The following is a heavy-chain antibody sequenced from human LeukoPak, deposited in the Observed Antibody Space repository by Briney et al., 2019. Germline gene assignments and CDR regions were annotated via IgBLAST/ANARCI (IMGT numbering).Heavy chain of an antibody. CDR3: ARDYPSYCSSTSCYKDESH. Sequence: GASVKVSCKASGYTFTGYYMHWVRQAPGQGLEWMGWINPNSGGTNYAQKFQGRVTMTRDTSISTAYMELSRLRSDDTAVYYCARDYPSYCSSTSCYKDESHWGQGTLVTVSS. J-gene: IGHJ4*02. V-gene: IGHV1-2*02. CDR1: GYTFTGYY. CDR2: INPNSGGT. D-gene: IGHD2-2*02.